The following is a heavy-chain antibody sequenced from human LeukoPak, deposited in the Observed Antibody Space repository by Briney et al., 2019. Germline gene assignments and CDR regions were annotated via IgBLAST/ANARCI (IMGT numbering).Heavy chain of an antibody. CDR2: INPNSGGT. CDR3: ARGALVVTALGAYYYGMDV. V-gene: IGHV1-2*06. J-gene: IGHJ6*02. CDR1: GGTFSSYA. D-gene: IGHD2-21*02. Sequence: ASVKVSCKASGGTFSSYAISWVRQAPGQGLEWMGRINPNSGGTNYAQKFQGRVTMTRDTSISTAYMELSSLRSEDTAVYYCARGALVVTALGAYYYGMDVWGQGTTVTVSS.